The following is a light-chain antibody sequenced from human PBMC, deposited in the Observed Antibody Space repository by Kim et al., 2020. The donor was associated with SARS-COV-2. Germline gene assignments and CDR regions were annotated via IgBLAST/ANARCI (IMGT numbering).Light chain of an antibody. CDR3: QQYGSSPYT. Sequence: EIVLTQSPGTLSLSPGERATLSCRASQSVSSSYLAWYQQKPGQAPRLLIYGASSRATGIPDRFSGSGSGTDFTLTISRLEPEDFAVYYCQQYGSSPYTLGQGPKLEI. V-gene: IGKV3-20*01. CDR1: QSVSSSY. J-gene: IGKJ2*01. CDR2: GAS.